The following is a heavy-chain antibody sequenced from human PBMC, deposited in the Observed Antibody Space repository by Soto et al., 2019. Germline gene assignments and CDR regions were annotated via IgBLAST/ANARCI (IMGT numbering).Heavy chain of an antibody. CDR2: IYYSGST. Sequence: SETLSLTCTVSGGSISSGGYYWSWLRQHPGKGLEWIGYIYYSGSTYYNPSLKSRVTISVDTSKNQFSLKLSSVTAADTAVYYCARLGSSGHYYGYYVDYWGQGPLVTVS. CDR1: GGSISSGGYY. CDR3: ARLGSSGHYYGYYVDY. J-gene: IGHJ4*02. D-gene: IGHD3-22*01. V-gene: IGHV4-31*03.